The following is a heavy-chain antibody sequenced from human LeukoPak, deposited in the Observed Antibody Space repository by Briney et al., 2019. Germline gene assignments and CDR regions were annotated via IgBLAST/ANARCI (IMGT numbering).Heavy chain of an antibody. CDR1: GGSFSGYY. J-gene: IGHJ4*02. V-gene: IGHV4-34*01. Sequence: PSETLSLTCAVYGGSFSGYYWSWIRQPPGKGLEWIGEINHSGSTNYNPSLKSRVTISVDTSKNQFSLKLTSVTAADTAVYYCAREYGDLDYWGRGTLVTVSS. CDR2: INHSGST. CDR3: AREYGDLDY. D-gene: IGHD4-17*01.